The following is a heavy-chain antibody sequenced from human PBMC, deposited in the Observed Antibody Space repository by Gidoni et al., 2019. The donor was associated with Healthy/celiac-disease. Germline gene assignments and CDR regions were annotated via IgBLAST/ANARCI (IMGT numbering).Heavy chain of an antibody. CDR3: ARGGYSGYDRRGYFDY. V-gene: IGHV3-30*04. CDR1: GFTFRRYA. J-gene: IGHJ4*02. D-gene: IGHD5-12*01. CDR2: ISYDGSNK. Sequence: QVQLVESGGGVVQPGRSLRLSCAASGFTFRRYAMHWVRQAPGKGLEWVAVISYDGSNKYYADSVKGRFTISRDNSKNTLYLQMNSLRAEDTAVYYCARGGYSGYDRRGYFDYWGQGTLVTVSS.